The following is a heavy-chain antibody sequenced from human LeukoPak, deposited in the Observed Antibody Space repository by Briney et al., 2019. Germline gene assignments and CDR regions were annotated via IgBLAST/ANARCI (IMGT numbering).Heavy chain of an antibody. Sequence: GGSLRLSCAASGFTFSSHWMHWVRQAPGKGLVWVSRINPDGRSTDYADSVKGRFTISRDNAKNTLHLQMNSLRADDTAMHFCSTSHNGDPDHFDYWGQGTLVTVSS. V-gene: IGHV3-74*01. D-gene: IGHD4-17*01. CDR2: INPDGRST. CDR1: GFTFSSHW. CDR3: STSHNGDPDHFDY. J-gene: IGHJ4*02.